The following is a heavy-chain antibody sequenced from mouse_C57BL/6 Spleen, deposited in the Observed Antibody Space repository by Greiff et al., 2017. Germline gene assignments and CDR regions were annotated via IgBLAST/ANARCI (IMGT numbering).Heavy chain of an antibody. CDR1: GYTFTSYW. Sequence: EVQLQQSGTVLARPGASVKMSCKTSGYTFTSYWMHWVKQRPGQGLEWIGAIYPGNSDTSYNQKFKGKAKLTAVTSASTAYMELSSLTNEDSAVYYCTKSGSSGLWFGYWGQGTLVTVSA. V-gene: IGHV1-5*01. CDR3: TKSGSSGLWFGY. D-gene: IGHD3-2*02. CDR2: IYPGNSDT. J-gene: IGHJ3*01.